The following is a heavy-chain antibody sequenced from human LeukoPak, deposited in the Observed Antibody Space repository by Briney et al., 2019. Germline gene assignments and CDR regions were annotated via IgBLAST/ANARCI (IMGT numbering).Heavy chain of an antibody. CDR3: ASHRWDAFDI. D-gene: IGHD6-13*01. CDR2: ISSSSSYI. CDR1: GFTFSSYS. V-gene: IGHV3-21*01. Sequence: GGSLRLSCAASGFTFSSYSMNWVRQAPGKGLEWVSSISSSSSYIYYADSVKGRFAISRDNAKNSLYLQMNSLRAEDTAVYYCASHRWDAFDIWGQGTMVTVSS. J-gene: IGHJ3*02.